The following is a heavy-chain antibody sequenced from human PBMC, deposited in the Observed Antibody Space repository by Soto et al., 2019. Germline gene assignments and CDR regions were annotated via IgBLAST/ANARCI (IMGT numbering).Heavy chain of an antibody. J-gene: IGHJ6*03. CDR2: ISSSGGST. CDR3: AKGRMTTRYYYYYMDV. D-gene: IGHD4-4*01. V-gene: IGHV3-23*01. Sequence: GGSLRLSCAASGFTFSSYAMSWVRQAPGKGLEWVSAISSSGGSTYYADSVKGRFTISRDNSKNTLYLQMNSLRAEDTAVYYCAKGRMTTRYYYYYMDVWGKGTTVTVSS. CDR1: GFTFSSYA.